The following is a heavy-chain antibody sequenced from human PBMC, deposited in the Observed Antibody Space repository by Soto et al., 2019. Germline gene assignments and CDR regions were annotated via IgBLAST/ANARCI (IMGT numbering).Heavy chain of an antibody. CDR1: GYTFTGYY. D-gene: IGHD2-2*02. Sequence: ASVKVSCKASGYTFTGYYMHWVRQAPGQGLEWMGWINPSSGGTNYAQKFQGRVTMTRDTSISTAYMELSRLRSDDTAVYYCARDILRYCSSTSCYTASDWHYGMDVWGQGTTVTVSS. J-gene: IGHJ6*02. V-gene: IGHV1-2*02. CDR2: INPSSGGT. CDR3: ARDILRYCSSTSCYTASDWHYGMDV.